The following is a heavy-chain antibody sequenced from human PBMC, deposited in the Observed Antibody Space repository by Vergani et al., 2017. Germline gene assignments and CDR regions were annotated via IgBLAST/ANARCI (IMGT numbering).Heavy chain of an antibody. D-gene: IGHD3-3*01. CDR3: ARAPEIKIVGVVSRENGFDP. V-gene: IGHV3-21*05. J-gene: IGHJ5*02. CDR2: ISSSSSTI. CDR1: GFTFSSYS. Sequence: EVQLVESGGGLVKPGGSLRLSCAASGFTFSSYSMNWVRRAPGKGLEWVSYISSSSSTIYYAASVKGRFTISRDKAKNSLYLHMNSLRVEDTAVDYCARAPEIKIVGVVSRENGFDPWGQGTLVTVSS.